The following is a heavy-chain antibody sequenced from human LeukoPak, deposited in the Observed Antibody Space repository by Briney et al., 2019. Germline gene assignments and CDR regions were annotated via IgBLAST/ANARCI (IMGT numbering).Heavy chain of an antibody. CDR3: ARVAYYYDSSGSLRGAFDI. V-gene: IGHV4-4*02. CDR1: GGSISSSNW. CDR2: IYHSGST. J-gene: IGHJ3*02. Sequence: PSETLSLTCAVSGGSISSSNWWSWVRQPPGKGLEWIGEIYHSGSTNYNPSLKSRVTISVDKSKNQFSLKLSSVTAADTAVYYCARVAYYYDSSGSLRGAFDIWGQGTMVTVSS. D-gene: IGHD3-22*01.